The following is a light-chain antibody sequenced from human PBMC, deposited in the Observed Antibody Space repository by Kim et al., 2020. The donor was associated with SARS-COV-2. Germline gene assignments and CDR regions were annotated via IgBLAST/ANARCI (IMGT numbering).Light chain of an antibody. CDR2: DVN. CDR3: RSYTSGNVYYV. V-gene: IGLV2-14*03. Sequence: QSALTQPASVPGSPGQSITISCSGTSNDFGGDYTYVSWYQHHPGKAPKLLIFDVNKRPSGVSSRFSGSKSGNTASLAISGLQAEDEADYYCRSYTSGNVYYVFGTGTKVTVL. CDR1: SNDFGGDYTY. J-gene: IGLJ1*01.